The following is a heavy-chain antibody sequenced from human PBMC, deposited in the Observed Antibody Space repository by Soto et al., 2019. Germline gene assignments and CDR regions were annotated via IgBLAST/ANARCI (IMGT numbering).Heavy chain of an antibody. Sequence: SETLSLTCAVSGGSISSGGYSWSWIRQPPGKGLEWIGYIYHSGSTYYNPSLKSRVTISVDRSKNQFSLKLSSVTAADTAVYYCARAHYYDSSGYYAYGLDAFDIWGQGTMVTVSS. D-gene: IGHD3-22*01. CDR2: IYHSGST. CDR1: GGSISSGGYS. V-gene: IGHV4-30-2*01. J-gene: IGHJ3*02. CDR3: ARAHYYDSSGYYAYGLDAFDI.